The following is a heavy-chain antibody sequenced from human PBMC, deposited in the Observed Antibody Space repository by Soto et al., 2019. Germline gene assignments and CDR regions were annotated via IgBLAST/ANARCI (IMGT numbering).Heavy chain of an antibody. V-gene: IGHV3-23*01. CDR2: ISGSGGST. CDR1: GFTFSSYA. CDR3: AKDGAITFGGVIVPYYFDY. J-gene: IGHJ4*02. Sequence: GGSLSLSCAASGFTFSSYAMSWVRQAPGKGLEWVSAISGSGGSTYYADSVKGRFTISRDNSKNTLYLQMNSLRAEDTAVYYWAKDGAITFGGVIVPYYFDYWGQGTLVTVSS. D-gene: IGHD3-16*02.